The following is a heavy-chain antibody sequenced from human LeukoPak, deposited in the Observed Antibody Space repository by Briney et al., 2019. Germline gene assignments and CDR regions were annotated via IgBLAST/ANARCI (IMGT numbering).Heavy chain of an antibody. Sequence: ASVKVSCKASGYIFSDYYMHWVRQAPGQGPEWLGWINPKSGAADYAQQFRGRVTMTRDPSINTDYMEMQRVTSDDTAVYFCARGAEAETSPLDFWGQGTLVIVS. CDR3: ARGAEAETSPLDF. J-gene: IGHJ4*02. CDR1: GYIFSDYY. CDR2: INPKSGAA. D-gene: IGHD6-19*01. V-gene: IGHV1-2*02.